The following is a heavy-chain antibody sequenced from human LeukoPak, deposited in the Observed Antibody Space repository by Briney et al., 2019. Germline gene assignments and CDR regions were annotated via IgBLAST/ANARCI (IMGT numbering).Heavy chain of an antibody. Sequence: PSQTLSLTCTVSGGSISSGDYYWSWIRQPPGKGLEWIGYIYYSGSTYYNPSLKSRVTISVDTSKNQFSLKLSSVTAADTAVYYCARDLHTPGDYGDYGSPPNWFDPWGQGTLVTVSP. J-gene: IGHJ5*02. CDR2: IYYSGST. D-gene: IGHD4-17*01. V-gene: IGHV4-30-4*08. CDR1: GGSISSGDYY. CDR3: ARDLHTPGDYGDYGSPPNWFDP.